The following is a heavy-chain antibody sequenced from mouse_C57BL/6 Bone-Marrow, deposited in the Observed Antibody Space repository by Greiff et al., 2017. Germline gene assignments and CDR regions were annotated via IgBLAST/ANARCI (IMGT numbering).Heavy chain of an antibody. D-gene: IGHD2-2*01. CDR1: GYTFTSYW. V-gene: IGHV1-64*01. J-gene: IGHJ4*01. CDR2: IHPNSGST. CDR3: ARRGVTTPYYYAMDY. Sequence: QVQLQQPGAELVKPGASVKLSCKASGYTFTSYWMHWVKQRPGQGLEWIGMIHPNSGSTNYNEKFKSKATLTVDKSSSTAYMQLRSLTSEDSAVYYCARRGVTTPYYYAMDYWGQGTSVTVSS.